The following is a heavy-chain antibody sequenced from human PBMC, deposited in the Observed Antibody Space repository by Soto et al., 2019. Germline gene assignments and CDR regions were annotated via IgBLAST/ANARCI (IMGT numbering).Heavy chain of an antibody. Sequence: SVKVYCKAAGGTFSSYAISWVRQAPGQGLEWMGGIIPIFGTANYAQKFQGRVTITADESTSTAYMELSSLRSEDTAVYYCASWSRVRIEASQRPNSSDSWGPGLLVTV. CDR1: GGTFSSYA. CDR3: ASWSRVRIEASQRPNSSDS. J-gene: IGHJ5*01. D-gene: IGHD6-6*01. V-gene: IGHV1-69*13. CDR2: IIPIFGTA.